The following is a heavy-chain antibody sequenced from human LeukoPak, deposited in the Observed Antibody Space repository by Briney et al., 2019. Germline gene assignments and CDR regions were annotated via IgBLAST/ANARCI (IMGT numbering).Heavy chain of an antibody. J-gene: IGHJ4*02. CDR3: ARGAYYYDGSGYYSGFDY. D-gene: IGHD3-22*01. Sequence: ASVKVSCKASGYTFTGYYMHWVRQAPGQGLEWMGWINPNSGGTNYAQKFQGRVTMTRDTSISTAYMELSRLRSDDTAVYYCARGAYYYDGSGYYSGFDYWGQGTLVTVSS. CDR2: INPNSGGT. CDR1: GYTFTGYY. V-gene: IGHV1-2*02.